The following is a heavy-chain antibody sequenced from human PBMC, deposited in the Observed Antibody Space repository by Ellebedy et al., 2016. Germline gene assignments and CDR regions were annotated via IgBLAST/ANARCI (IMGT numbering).Heavy chain of an antibody. J-gene: IGHJ4*02. V-gene: IGHV3-43D*03. CDR3: AKVGYSYGYRHFDY. CDR2: IDWDGGST. Sequence: GESLKISCAASGFTFDEYVMHWVRRAPGKGLESVSVIDWDGGSTYYADSVRGRFTISRDNSKNSLYLQMNSLRAEDSAFYYCAKVGYSYGYRHFDYWGQGTLVAVSS. CDR1: GFTFDEYV. D-gene: IGHD5-18*01.